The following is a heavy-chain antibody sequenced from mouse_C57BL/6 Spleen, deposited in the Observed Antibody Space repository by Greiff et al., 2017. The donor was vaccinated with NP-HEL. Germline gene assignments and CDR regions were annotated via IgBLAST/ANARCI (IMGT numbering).Heavy chain of an antibody. CDR1: GYTFTSYW. CDR2: INPSSGYT. Sequence: VQLQQSGADLAKPGASVKLSCKASGYTFTSYWMHWVKQRPGQGLEWIGYINPSSGYTKYNQKFKDKATLTADKSSSTAYMQLSSLTYEDSAVYYCARPSPTLSFDDWGQGTTLTVSS. D-gene: IGHD1-1*01. CDR3: ARPSPTLSFDD. J-gene: IGHJ2*01. V-gene: IGHV1-7*01.